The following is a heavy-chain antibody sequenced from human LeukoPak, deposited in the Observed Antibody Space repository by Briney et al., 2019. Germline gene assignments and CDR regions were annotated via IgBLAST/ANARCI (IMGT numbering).Heavy chain of an antibody. CDR1: GGSISSYY. CDR2: ISYSGDT. Sequence: SETLSLTCTVSGGSISSYYWGWIRQPPGKGLEWIGYISYSGDTNYNPSLKSRVTISVDTSKNQFSLELGSVTAADTAVYYCARESARLHPLDYWGQGALVTVSS. J-gene: IGHJ4*02. D-gene: IGHD4-11*01. V-gene: IGHV4-59*01. CDR3: ARESARLHPLDY.